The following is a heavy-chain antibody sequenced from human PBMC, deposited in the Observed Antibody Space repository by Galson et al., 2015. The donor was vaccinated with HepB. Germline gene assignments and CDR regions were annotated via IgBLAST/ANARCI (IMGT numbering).Heavy chain of an antibody. V-gene: IGHV3-21*01. Sequence: SLRLSCAASGFTFSSYSMNWVRQAPGKGLEWVSSISSSSSYIYYADSVKGRFTISRDNAKNSLYLQMNSLRAEDTAVYYCARAGSGGRYYYYGMDVWGQGTTVTVS. CDR3: ARAGSGGRYYYYGMDV. J-gene: IGHJ6*02. CDR1: GFTFSSYS. D-gene: IGHD1-14*01. CDR2: ISSSSSYI.